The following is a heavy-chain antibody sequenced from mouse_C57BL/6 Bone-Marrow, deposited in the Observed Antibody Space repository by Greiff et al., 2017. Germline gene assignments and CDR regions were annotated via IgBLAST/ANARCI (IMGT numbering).Heavy chain of an antibody. Sequence: EVQLVESGAGLVKPGGSLTLSCAASGFTFSSYAMSWVRQPPEKRLEWVAYISSGGDYIYYADPVKGRFTISREYAKNTLYLEMSRLRSEDTAMYYCARSYYYGSSPAWFADWGQGTLVTVSA. CDR3: ARSYYYGSSPAWFAD. V-gene: IGHV5S21*01. CDR1: GFTFSSYA. CDR2: ISSGGDYI. J-gene: IGHJ3*01. D-gene: IGHD1-1*01.